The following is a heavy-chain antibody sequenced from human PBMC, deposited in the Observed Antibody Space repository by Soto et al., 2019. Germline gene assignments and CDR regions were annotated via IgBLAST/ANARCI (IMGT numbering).Heavy chain of an antibody. CDR1: GFTFSSYA. CDR2: ISHDGSNK. Sequence: QVQLVESGGGVVQPGRSLRLSCAASGFTFSSYAMHWVRQAPGKGLEWVAVISHDGSNKYYADSVKGRFTISRDNSKNPLYLQMNSLRAEDTAVYYCAREVITTSWGQGTMVTVSS. J-gene: IGHJ3*01. CDR3: AREVITTS. D-gene: IGHD3-10*01. V-gene: IGHV3-30-3*01.